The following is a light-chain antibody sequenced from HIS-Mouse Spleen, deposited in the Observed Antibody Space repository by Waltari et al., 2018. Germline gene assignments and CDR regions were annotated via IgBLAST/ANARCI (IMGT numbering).Light chain of an antibody. CDR1: ALPTKY. CDR2: KDS. V-gene: IGLV3-16*01. Sequence: SYELTQPPSVSVSLGQMARLTCSGEALPTKYAYWYQQKPGQFPVLVIYKDSERPSGIPERFSGSSSGTIVTLTISGVQAEDEADYYCLSADSSGTYRVFGGGTKLTVL. CDR3: LSADSSGTYRV. J-gene: IGLJ3*02.